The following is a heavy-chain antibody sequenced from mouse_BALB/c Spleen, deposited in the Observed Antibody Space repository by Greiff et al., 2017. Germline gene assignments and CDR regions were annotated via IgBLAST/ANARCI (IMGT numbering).Heavy chain of an antibody. CDR1: GYTFTDYV. CDR3: ARYSLLRQGYAMDY. D-gene: IGHD1-2*01. CDR2: IYPGSGST. Sequence: QVQLKQSGPELVKPGASVKMSCKASGYTFTDYVISWVKQRTGQGLEWIGEIYPGSGSTYYNEKFKGKATLTADKSSNTAYMQLSSLTSEDSAVYFCARYSLLRQGYAMDYWGQGTSVTVSS. J-gene: IGHJ4*01. V-gene: IGHV1-77*01.